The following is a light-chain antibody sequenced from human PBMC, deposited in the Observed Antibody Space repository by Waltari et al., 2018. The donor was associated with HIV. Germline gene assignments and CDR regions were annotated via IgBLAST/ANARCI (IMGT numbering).Light chain of an antibody. CDR2: QVN. V-gene: IGLV2-14*01. Sequence: HSALTQPPSVSGSLGQSTTIPCPPASADFGIFVPWYQQFPGKAPQLIFSQVNRRPSETPYRFSASKSGDTASLTISGLLPEDEADYFCSSLGDANSLLFGGGTHLTVL. J-gene: IGLJ3*02. CDR1: SADFGIF. CDR3: SSLGDANSLL.